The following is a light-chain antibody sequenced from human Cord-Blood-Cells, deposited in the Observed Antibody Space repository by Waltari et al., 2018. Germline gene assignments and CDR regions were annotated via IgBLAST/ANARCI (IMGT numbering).Light chain of an antibody. CDR3: LQDYNYPPT. V-gene: IGKV1-6*01. CDR2: AAS. CDR1: QGIRND. J-gene: IGKJ2*01. Sequence: AIQMTQSPSYLSASVGDRVTTTCRTSQGIRNDLGWYQQKPGKAPKLLIYAASSLQSGVPSRFSGSGSGTDFTLTISSLQPEDFATYYCLQDYNYPPTFGQGTKLEIK.